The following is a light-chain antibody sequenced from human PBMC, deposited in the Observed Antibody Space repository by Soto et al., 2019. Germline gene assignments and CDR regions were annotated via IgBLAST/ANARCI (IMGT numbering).Light chain of an antibody. CDR3: QQYGSSSYT. CDR1: QSVSNS. Sequence: EIVLTQSPATLSVSPGERATLSCRASQSVSNSLAWYRQIPGQAPRLLIYGASTRATGVPDRFSGSGSGTEFTLTVSSLQPEDFAIYYCQQYGSSSYTFGQGTKLEIK. CDR2: GAS. J-gene: IGKJ2*01. V-gene: IGKV3-15*01.